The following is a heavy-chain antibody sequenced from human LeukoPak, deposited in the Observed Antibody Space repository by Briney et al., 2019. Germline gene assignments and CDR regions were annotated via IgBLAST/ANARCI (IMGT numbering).Heavy chain of an antibody. CDR3: ARDLGYGTLDP. Sequence: GGSLRLSCAASGFTFSSYWMNWVRQAPGKGLEWVALINPDGSQTNYVDSVKGRFTISRDNAENSLYLQMNSLRAEDTAVYYCARDLGYGTLDPWGQGTLVTVSS. J-gene: IGHJ5*02. V-gene: IGHV3-7*01. D-gene: IGHD5-12*01. CDR1: GFTFSSYW. CDR2: INPDGSQT.